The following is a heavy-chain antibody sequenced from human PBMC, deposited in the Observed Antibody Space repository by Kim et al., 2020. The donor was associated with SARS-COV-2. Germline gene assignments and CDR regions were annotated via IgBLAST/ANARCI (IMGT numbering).Heavy chain of an antibody. Sequence: GGSLRLSCAASGFTFSSYAMSWVRQAPGKGLEWVSAISGSGGSTYYADSVKGRFTISRDNSKNTLYLQMNSLRAEDTAVYYCAKDDPDPYFDWPILPGLGFPDAFDIWGQGTMVTVSS. CDR1: GFTFSSYA. D-gene: IGHD3-9*01. J-gene: IGHJ3*02. CDR2: ISGSGGST. CDR3: AKDDPDPYFDWPILPGLGFPDAFDI. V-gene: IGHV3-23*01.